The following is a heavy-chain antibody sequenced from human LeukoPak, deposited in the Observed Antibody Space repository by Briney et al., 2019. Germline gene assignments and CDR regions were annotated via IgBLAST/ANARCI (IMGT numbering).Heavy chain of an antibody. CDR3: ARAGEGLLAYSFDI. CDR2: INSDGSGT. CDR1: GFTFSSNW. J-gene: IGHJ3*02. D-gene: IGHD1-26*01. V-gene: IGHV3-74*01. Sequence: GGSLRLSCAASGFTFSSNWMHWVRQGPGKGLVWVSRINSDGSGTSYADSVKGRFTISRDNAKNTLYLQMNSLRAEDTAVYYCARAGEGLLAYSFDIWGQGTIVTVSS.